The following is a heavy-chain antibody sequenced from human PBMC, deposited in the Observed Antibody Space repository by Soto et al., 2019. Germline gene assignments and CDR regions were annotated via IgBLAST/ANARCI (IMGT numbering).Heavy chain of an antibody. CDR1: GASISSGDSY. D-gene: IGHD2-2*01. V-gene: IGHV4-31*11. CDR3: ARDPYCPSATCFIPFDS. J-gene: IGHJ4*02. Sequence: QVQLQESGPGLVKPSQTLSLTCAVSGASISSGDSYWSWIRQRPGKGLEWIGYIFHTGSTYYNPSLKSRVTTPLDPSKNHSSLKWTPATPADTAVYFCARDPYCPSATCFIPFDSWGQGTLVTVPS. CDR2: IFHTGST.